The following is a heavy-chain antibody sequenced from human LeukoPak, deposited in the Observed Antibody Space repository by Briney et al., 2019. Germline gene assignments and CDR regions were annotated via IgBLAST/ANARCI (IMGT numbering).Heavy chain of an antibody. D-gene: IGHD3-22*01. Sequence: ASVKVSCKASGGTFSSYAISWVRQAPGQGLEWMGGIIPIFGTANYAQKLQGRVTITADESTSTAYMELSSLRSEDTAVYYCASPTYYYDSSGPSRAFDIWGQGTMVTVSS. V-gene: IGHV1-69*01. CDR1: GGTFSSYA. CDR3: ASPTYYYDSSGPSRAFDI. J-gene: IGHJ3*02. CDR2: IIPIFGTA.